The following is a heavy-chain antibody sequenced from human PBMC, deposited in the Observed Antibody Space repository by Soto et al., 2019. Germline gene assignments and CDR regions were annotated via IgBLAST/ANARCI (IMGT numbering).Heavy chain of an antibody. D-gene: IGHD6-13*01. CDR2: IYYSGST. CDR1: GGSIRSSSYY. V-gene: IGHV4-39*01. J-gene: IGHJ4*02. Sequence: SETLSLTCTVSGGSIRSSSYYWGWIRQPPGKGLEWIGSIYYSGSTYYNPSLKSRVTISVDTSKNQFPLKLSSVTAADTAVYYCPRHESSSWLSRSEYYFDYWGQGTLVTVSS. CDR3: PRHESSSWLSRSEYYFDY.